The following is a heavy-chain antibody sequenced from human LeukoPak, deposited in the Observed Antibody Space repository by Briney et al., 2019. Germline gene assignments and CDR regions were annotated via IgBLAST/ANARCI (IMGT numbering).Heavy chain of an antibody. V-gene: IGHV1-69*13. CDR3: ARLSPSIAARRPIYYFDY. CDR1: GGTFSSYA. J-gene: IGHJ4*02. Sequence: VASVKVSCKASGGTFSSYAISWVRQAPGQGLEWMGGIIPIFGTANYAQKFQGRVTITADESTSTAYMELSSLRSEDTAVYYCARLSPSIAARRPIYYFDYWGQGTLVTVSS. CDR2: IIPIFGTA. D-gene: IGHD6-6*01.